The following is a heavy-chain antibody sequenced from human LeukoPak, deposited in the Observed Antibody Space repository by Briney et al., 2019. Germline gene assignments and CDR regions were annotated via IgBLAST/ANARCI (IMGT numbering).Heavy chain of an antibody. CDR2: ISGSGGST. Sequence: GGSLRLSCAASGFTFSSYAMSWVRQAPGKGLEWVSAISGSGGSTYYADSVKGRFTISRDNSKNTLYLQTNSLRAEDTAVYYCANLGGDGDCFDYWGQGTLVTVSS. J-gene: IGHJ4*02. CDR3: ANLGGDGDCFDY. CDR1: GFTFSSYA. D-gene: IGHD4-17*01. V-gene: IGHV3-23*01.